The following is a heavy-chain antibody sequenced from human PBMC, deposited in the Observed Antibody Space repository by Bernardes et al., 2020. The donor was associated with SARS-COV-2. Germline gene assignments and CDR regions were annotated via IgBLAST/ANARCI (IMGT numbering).Heavy chain of an antibody. D-gene: IGHD2-2*01. J-gene: IGHJ3*01. CDR3: ARVYRSTFSAFDF. CDR2: INANSGGT. CDR1: GYTFTDYY. V-gene: IGHV1-2*02. Sequence: ASVKVSCKASGYTFTDYYIHGVRQAPGQGLEWMGWINANSGGTNYAQKFQGRVTMNRHTSINTASVELSRLISDDTAVYYFARVYRSTFSAFDFWGQGTMVTVSS.